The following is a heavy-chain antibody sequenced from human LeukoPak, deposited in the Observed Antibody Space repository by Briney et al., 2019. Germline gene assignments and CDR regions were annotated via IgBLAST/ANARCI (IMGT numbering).Heavy chain of an antibody. V-gene: IGHV4-30-2*01. D-gene: IGHD6-6*01. CDR2: IYHSGST. CDR3: AREARRFYYMDV. J-gene: IGHJ6*03. Sequence: SQTLSLTCTVSGGSISSGGYYWSWIRQPPGKGLEWIGYIYHSGSTYYNPSLKSRVTISVDRSKNQFSLKLSSVTAADTAVYYCAREARRFYYMDVWGKGTTVTVSS. CDR1: GGSISSGGYY.